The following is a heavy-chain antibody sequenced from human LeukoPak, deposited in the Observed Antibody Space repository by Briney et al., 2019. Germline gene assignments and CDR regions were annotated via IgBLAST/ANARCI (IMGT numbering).Heavy chain of an antibody. D-gene: IGHD5-18*01. Sequence: GGSLRLSCAASGFTFSTYAMNWVRQAPGKGLEWVSTVSDSSDVHYSDSVKGRFTISRDNARNSLYLQMNSLRDEDTAVYYCARDGLHTAHCNSWGQGTLVTVSS. CDR1: GFTFSTYA. CDR2: VSDSSDV. J-gene: IGHJ4*02. V-gene: IGHV3-69-1*01. CDR3: ARDGLHTAHCNS.